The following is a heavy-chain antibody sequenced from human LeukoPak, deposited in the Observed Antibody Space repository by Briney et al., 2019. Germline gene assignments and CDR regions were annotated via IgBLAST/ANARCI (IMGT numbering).Heavy chain of an antibody. CDR3: ARDGGYFDY. CDR2: ISGYNGNT. Sequence: ASVKVSCKSSGYTFTSYGIIWVRQAPGQGLEWMGWISGYNGNTNYAQRFQGRVTMTTDTSTSTAYMELRSLRFDDTAVYYCARDGGYFDYWGRGTLVTVSS. CDR1: GYTFTSYG. V-gene: IGHV1-18*01. J-gene: IGHJ4*02.